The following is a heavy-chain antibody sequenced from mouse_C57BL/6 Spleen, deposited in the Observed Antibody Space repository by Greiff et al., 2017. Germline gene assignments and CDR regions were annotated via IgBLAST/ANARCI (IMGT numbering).Heavy chain of an antibody. Sequence: QVQLQQSGAELVRPGASVTLSCKASGYTFTDYEMHWVKQTPVHGLEWIGAIDPETGGTAYNQKFKGKATLTVDKSSSTAYMELRSLTSEDTAVYYCARTRIYYGSSYNAMDYWGQGTSVTVSS. CDR3: ARTRIYYGSSYNAMDY. D-gene: IGHD1-1*01. J-gene: IGHJ4*01. CDR2: IDPETGGT. CDR1: GYTFTDYE. V-gene: IGHV1-15*01.